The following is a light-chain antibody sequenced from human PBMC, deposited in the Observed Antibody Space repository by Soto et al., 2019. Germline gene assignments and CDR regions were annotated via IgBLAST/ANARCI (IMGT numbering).Light chain of an antibody. CDR1: SSDVGSYNL. J-gene: IGLJ2*01. CDR3: CSYAGSSTYVV. Sequence: QSALTQPASVSGSPGQSITISCTGTSSDVGSYNLVSWYQQHPGKAPKLLIYGGSKRPSGVSNRFSGSKSGNTASLTISGLKAEDEADYHCCSYAGSSTYVVFGGGTKLTVL. V-gene: IGLV2-23*01. CDR2: GGS.